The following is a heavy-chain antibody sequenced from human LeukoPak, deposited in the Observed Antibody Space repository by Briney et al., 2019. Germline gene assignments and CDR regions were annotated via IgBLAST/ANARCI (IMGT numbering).Heavy chain of an antibody. Sequence: ASVKVSCKVSGYALTELSMHWVRQAPGKGLEWMGGFDPEDGETIYAQKFQGRVTMTEDTSTDTAYMELSSLRSEDTAVYYCARVPTTVTYYYYGMDVWGQGTTVTVSS. J-gene: IGHJ6*02. D-gene: IGHD4-17*01. CDR1: GYALTELS. V-gene: IGHV1-24*01. CDR3: ARVPTTVTYYYYGMDV. CDR2: FDPEDGET.